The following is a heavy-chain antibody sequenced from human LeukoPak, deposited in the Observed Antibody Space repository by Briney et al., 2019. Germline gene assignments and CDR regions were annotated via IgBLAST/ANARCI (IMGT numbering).Heavy chain of an antibody. CDR2: IIPIFGTA. V-gene: IGHV1-69*06. Sequence: GSSVKVSCKASGGTFSSYASSWVRQAPGQGLEWMGGIIPIFGTANYAQKFQGRVTITADKSTSTAYMELSSLRSEDTAVYYCARDNMVRGILSFDPWGQGTLVTVSS. D-gene: IGHD3-10*01. CDR1: GGTFSSYA. J-gene: IGHJ5*02. CDR3: ARDNMVRGILSFDP.